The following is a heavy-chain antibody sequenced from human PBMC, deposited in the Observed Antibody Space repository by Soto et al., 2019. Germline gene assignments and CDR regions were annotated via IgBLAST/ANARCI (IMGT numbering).Heavy chain of an antibody. Sequence: QVQLQESGPGLVKPSQTLSLICSVSGGSISSDDFYWSWIRQSPGRGLEWIGFIFYSGNTYYNPSIRRRPSLSVDTSKNQFSLSLSSVTAAAPAMYYCVREATKISPNGYIMAAGRFDYWGQGALVTVSS. CDR1: GGSISSDDFY. D-gene: IGHD6-13*01. CDR3: VREATKISPNGYIMAAGRFDY. V-gene: IGHV4-30-4*01. J-gene: IGHJ4*02. CDR2: IFYSGNT.